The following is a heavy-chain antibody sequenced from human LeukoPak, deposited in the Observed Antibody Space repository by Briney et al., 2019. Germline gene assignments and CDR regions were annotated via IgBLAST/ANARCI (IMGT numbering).Heavy chain of an antibody. CDR1: GFTFSSYA. V-gene: IGHV3-23*01. Sequence: GGSLRLSCAASGFTFSSYAMSWVRQAPGKGLEWVSAISGSGGSTYYADSVKGRFTISRDNSKNTLYLQMNSPRAEDTAVYYCAKDPDDSSGYYFDYWGQGTLVTVPS. D-gene: IGHD3-22*01. CDR2: ISGSGGST. CDR3: AKDPDDSSGYYFDY. J-gene: IGHJ4*02.